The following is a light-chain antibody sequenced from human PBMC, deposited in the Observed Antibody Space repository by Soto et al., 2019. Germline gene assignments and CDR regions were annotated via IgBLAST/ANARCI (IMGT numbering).Light chain of an antibody. CDR1: SSNVGSYKL. Sequence: QSALTQPASVSGSPGQSITISCTGTSSNVGSYKLVSWYQQHPGKAPKLMIFEVNKRPSGVSNRFSGSKSGNTASLTISGPKVGDEADYYCCSSGGSPTYVFGTGTKLTVL. J-gene: IGLJ1*01. CDR3: CSSGGSPTYV. V-gene: IGLV2-23*02. CDR2: EVN.